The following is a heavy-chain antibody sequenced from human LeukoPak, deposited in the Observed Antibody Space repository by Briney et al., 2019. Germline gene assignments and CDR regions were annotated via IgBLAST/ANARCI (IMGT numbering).Heavy chain of an antibody. V-gene: IGHV3-9*03. D-gene: IGHD6-19*01. CDR3: AKSHSSGWYEVGTAIDY. CDR1: GFTFDDYA. J-gene: IGHJ4*02. Sequence: PGRSLRLSCAASGFTFDDYAMHWVRQAPGKGLEWVSGIGWNSGSIGYADSVKGRFTISRDNAKNSLYLQMNSLRAEDMALYYCAKSHSSGWYEVGTAIDYWGQGTLVTVSS. CDR2: IGWNSGSI.